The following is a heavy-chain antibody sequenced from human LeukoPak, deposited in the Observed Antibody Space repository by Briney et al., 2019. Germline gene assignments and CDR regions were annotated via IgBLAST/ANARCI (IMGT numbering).Heavy chain of an antibody. CDR2: INPNSGGT. J-gene: IGHJ4*02. CDR1: GYTFTGYY. CDR3: ARDSGSYDTDNNFDY. V-gene: IGHV1-2*02. Sequence: GASVKVSRKASGYTFTGYYMHWVRQAPGQGLEWMGWINPNSGGTNYAQKFQGRVTMTRDTSISTAYMELSRLRSDDTAVYYCARDSGSYDTDNNFDYWGQGTLVTVSS. D-gene: IGHD1-26*01.